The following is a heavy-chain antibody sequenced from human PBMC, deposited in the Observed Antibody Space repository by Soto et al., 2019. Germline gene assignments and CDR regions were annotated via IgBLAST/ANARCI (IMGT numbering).Heavy chain of an antibody. Sequence: QVQLVESGGGMVQPGRSLRLSCVASGFTFSNYGMHWVRQAPGKGLEWVAVISYDGGDKYYADSVKGRFSISRDNSNNPLYLQMNSLRAEDTAVYYCAKVTGYCSSSSCRRDYYYYYGMDVWGQGTTVTVSS. J-gene: IGHJ6*02. CDR1: GFTFSNYG. CDR3: AKVTGYCSSSSCRRDYYYYYGMDV. CDR2: ISYDGGDK. V-gene: IGHV3-30*18. D-gene: IGHD2-2*01.